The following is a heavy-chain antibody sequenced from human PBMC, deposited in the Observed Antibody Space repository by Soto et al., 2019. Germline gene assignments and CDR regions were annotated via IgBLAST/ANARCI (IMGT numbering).Heavy chain of an antibody. Sequence: XATLSLSCAVYGGSFSGYYLSWIRQPPGKGLEWIGEINHSGSTNYNPPLKSRVTISVDTSKNQFSLKLSSVTAADTAVYYCAREPFGELLSHFDYWGQGTLVTVSS. CDR3: AREPFGELLSHFDY. CDR1: GGSFSGYY. D-gene: IGHD3-10*01. CDR2: INHSGST. J-gene: IGHJ4*02. V-gene: IGHV4-34*01.